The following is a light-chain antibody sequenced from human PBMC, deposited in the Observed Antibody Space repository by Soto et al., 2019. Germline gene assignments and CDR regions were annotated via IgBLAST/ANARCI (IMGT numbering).Light chain of an antibody. V-gene: IGLV1-44*01. Sequence: QSVLTQPASASGTPGQRVTISCSGSSSNIGSNTVNWYQQLPGTAPKLLIYSNNQRPSGVSDRFSGSKSGTSASLAISGLQSEDEADYYCAACNDSLNGPVFGGGTKLTVL. CDR3: AACNDSLNGPV. CDR2: SNN. CDR1: SSNIGSNT. J-gene: IGLJ2*01.